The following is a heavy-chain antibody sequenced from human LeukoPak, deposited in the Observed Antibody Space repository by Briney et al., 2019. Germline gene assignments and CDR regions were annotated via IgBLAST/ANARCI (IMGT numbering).Heavy chain of an antibody. V-gene: IGHV1-8*03. CDR3: ARGGRDYTWGPLYY. J-gene: IGHJ4*02. D-gene: IGHD4-11*01. Sequence: GASVKVSCKASGYTFTSYDINWVRQATGQGLEWMGWMNPNSGNTGYAQKFQGRVTITRNTSISTAYMELSSLRSEDTAVYYCARGGRDYTWGPLYYWGQGTLVTVSS. CDR2: MNPNSGNT. CDR1: GYTFTSYD.